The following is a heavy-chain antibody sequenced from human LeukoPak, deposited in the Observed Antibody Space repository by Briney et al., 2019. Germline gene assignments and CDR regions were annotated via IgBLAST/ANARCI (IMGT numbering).Heavy chain of an antibody. CDR3: ARDLSYCSSTSCATNYNWFDP. V-gene: IGHV4-59*11. Sequence: SETLSLTCTVSGGSISSHYWSWIRQPPGKGLEWIGYIYYSGSTNYNPSLKSRVTISVDTSKNQFSLKLSSVTAADTAVFYCARDLSYCSSTSCATNYNWFDPWGQGTLVTVSS. CDR1: GGSISSHY. D-gene: IGHD2-2*01. CDR2: IYYSGST. J-gene: IGHJ5*02.